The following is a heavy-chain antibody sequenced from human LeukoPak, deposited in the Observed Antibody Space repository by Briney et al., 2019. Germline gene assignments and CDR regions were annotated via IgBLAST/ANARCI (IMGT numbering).Heavy chain of an antibody. D-gene: IGHD3-10*01. CDR2: IGGSST. V-gene: IGHV3-23*01. Sequence: PGGSLRLSCATSGFTFSTYAMSWVRQAPGKGLEWVSTIGGSSTFYADSVKGRFTISRDNSKNTLCLQMNSLRAEDTAVYYCAKTRSYYGSGSSMYYFDYWGQGTLVTVSS. CDR3: AKTRSYYGSGSSMYYFDY. J-gene: IGHJ4*02. CDR1: GFTFSTYA.